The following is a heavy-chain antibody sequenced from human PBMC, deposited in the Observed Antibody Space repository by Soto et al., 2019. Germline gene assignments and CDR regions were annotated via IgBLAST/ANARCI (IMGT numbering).Heavy chain of an antibody. Sequence: QVQLVQSGAEVKKPGASVRVSCKASGYTFIDYAMHWVRLAPGQRLEWMGWINAGNGKTKYSQNFQGRVTITRDTSASTAYMELSSLRSEDTAVYYCGRGRWTQTTADYYLDYWGQGNLVTVSS. CDR1: GYTFIDYA. CDR3: GRGRWTQTTADYYLDY. V-gene: IGHV1-3*01. J-gene: IGHJ4*02. CDR2: INAGNGKT. D-gene: IGHD1-1*01.